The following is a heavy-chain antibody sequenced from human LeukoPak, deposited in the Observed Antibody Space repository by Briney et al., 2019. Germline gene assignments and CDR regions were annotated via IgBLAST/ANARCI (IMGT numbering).Heavy chain of an antibody. J-gene: IGHJ4*02. D-gene: IGHD3-22*01. V-gene: IGHV3-48*04. CDR2: ISSSGSTI. Sequence: PGGSLRLSCAASGFTFSSYSMNWVRQAPGKGLECVSSISSSGSTIYYADSVKGRFTISRDNAKNSLYLQMNSLRAEDTAVYYCARDNHDSSGYYRGPADLFDYWGQGTLVTVSS. CDR1: GFTFSSYS. CDR3: ARDNHDSSGYYRGPADLFDY.